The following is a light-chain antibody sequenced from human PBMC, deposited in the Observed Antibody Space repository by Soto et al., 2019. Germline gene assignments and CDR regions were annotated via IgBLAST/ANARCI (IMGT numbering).Light chain of an antibody. V-gene: IGLV1-40*01. CDR2: GNN. J-gene: IGLJ2*01. CDR3: QSYDSSLSGSEV. CDR1: GSNIGAGYD. Sequence: QSVLTQPPSVSGAPGQRVTISCTGSGSNIGAGYDVHWYQQLPGTAPKLLIYGNNNRPSGVPDRFSGSKSGTSASLAITGLQAEDEADYYCQSYDSSLSGSEVFGGGTKVTVL.